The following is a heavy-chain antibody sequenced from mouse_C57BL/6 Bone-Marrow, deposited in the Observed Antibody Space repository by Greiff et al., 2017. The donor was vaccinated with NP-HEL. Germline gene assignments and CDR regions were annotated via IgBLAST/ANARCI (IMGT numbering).Heavy chain of an antibody. Sequence: VQLQESGPGLVQPSQSLSITCTVSGFSLTSYGVHWVRQSPGKGLEWLGVIWSGGSTDYNAAFISRLSISKDNSKSQVFFKMNSLQADDTAIDYCARKPDVYAMDYWGQGTSVTVSS. CDR2: IWSGGST. J-gene: IGHJ4*01. CDR1: GFSLTSYG. D-gene: IGHD2-3*01. V-gene: IGHV2-2*01. CDR3: ARKPDVYAMDY.